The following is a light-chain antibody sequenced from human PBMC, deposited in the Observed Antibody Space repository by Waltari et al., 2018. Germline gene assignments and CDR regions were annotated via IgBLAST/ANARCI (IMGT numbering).Light chain of an antibody. CDR2: GAS. CDR3: QQYNNWPRT. V-gene: IGKV3-15*01. Sequence: EIVMTQSPATLSVSPGERATLPCRASQSVSSNLAWYQQKPGQAPRLLIYGASTRATGIPARFSGSGSGTEFTLTNSSLQSEDFAVYYCQQYNNWPRTFGQGTKVEIK. CDR1: QSVSSN. J-gene: IGKJ1*01.